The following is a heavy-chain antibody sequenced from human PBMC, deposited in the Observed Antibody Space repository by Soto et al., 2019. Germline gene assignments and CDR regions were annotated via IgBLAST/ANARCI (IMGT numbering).Heavy chain of an antibody. V-gene: IGHV3-23*01. CDR1: GFTFSSYI. Sequence: GGSLRLSCTASGFTFSSYIMNWVRQAPGKGLEWISTITADGGGTFYADSVKGRFTISRDNSKNTLYLQMDNLRAEDTALYYCANKDRTARGWFDHWGQGTLVTVSS. D-gene: IGHD6-6*01. CDR2: ITADGGGT. J-gene: IGHJ5*02. CDR3: ANKDRTARGWFDH.